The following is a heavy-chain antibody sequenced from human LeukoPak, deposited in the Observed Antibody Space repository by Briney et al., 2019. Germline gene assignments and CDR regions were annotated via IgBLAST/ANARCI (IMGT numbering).Heavy chain of an antibody. CDR1: GGSISGSSYY. V-gene: IGHV4-39*07. CDR2: IYYSGST. CDR3: ATLRADAFDI. Sequence: PSETLSLTCTVSGGSISGSSYYWGWIRQPPGKGLEWIGSIYYSGSTYYNPSLKSRVTISVDTSKNQFSLKLNSVTAADTAVYYCATLRADAFDIWGQGTMVTVSS. J-gene: IGHJ3*02. D-gene: IGHD5/OR15-5a*01.